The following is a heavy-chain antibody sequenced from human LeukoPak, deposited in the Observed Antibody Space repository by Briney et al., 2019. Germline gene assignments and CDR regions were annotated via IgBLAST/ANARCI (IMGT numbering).Heavy chain of an antibody. J-gene: IGHJ4*02. D-gene: IGHD5-24*01. CDR1: GFTFSSYW. Sequence: GGSLRLSCAASGFTFSSYWMSWVRQAPGKGLEWVANIKQDGSEKYYVDSVEGRFTVSRDNAKNSLYLQMNSLRVEDTAVYYCARDDGYRGVDYWGQGTLATVSS. CDR2: IKQDGSEK. CDR3: ARDDGYRGVDY. V-gene: IGHV3-7*01.